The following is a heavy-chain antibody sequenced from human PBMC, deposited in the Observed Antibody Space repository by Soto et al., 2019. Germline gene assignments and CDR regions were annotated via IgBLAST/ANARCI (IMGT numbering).Heavy chain of an antibody. V-gene: IGHV4-34*01. D-gene: IGHD6-19*01. J-gene: IGHJ6*02. CDR1: GGSFSGYY. CDR3: ARVAVAGTFGYYYYYGMDV. CDR2: INHSGST. Sequence: QVQLQQWGAGLLKPSETLSLTCAVYGGSFSGYYWSWIRQPPGKGLEWIGGINHSGSTNYNPSLKSRVTISVDTSKNQFSLKLSSVTAADTAVYYCARVAVAGTFGYYYYYGMDVWGQGTTVTVSS.